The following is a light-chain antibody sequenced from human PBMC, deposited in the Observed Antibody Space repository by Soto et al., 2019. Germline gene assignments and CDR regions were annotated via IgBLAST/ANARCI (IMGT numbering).Light chain of an antibody. CDR3: TSWTTSTTMI. J-gene: IGLJ2*01. Sequence: QSVLTQPASVSGSPGQSITISCTGTSSDIGAYNFVSWYQQHPGKAPKLMLYDVNIRPXGVSNRXSGSKSGNTASLTISGXXXXXXXXYYCTSWTTSTTMIFGGGTKLTVL. CDR2: DVN. V-gene: IGLV2-14*03. CDR1: SSDIGAYNF.